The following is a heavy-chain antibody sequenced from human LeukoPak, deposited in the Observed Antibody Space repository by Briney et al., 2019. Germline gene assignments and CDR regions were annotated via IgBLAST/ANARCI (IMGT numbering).Heavy chain of an antibody. D-gene: IGHD6-13*01. CDR1: GFTVSSNY. V-gene: IGHV3-66*01. Sequence: GGSLRLSCAASGFTVSSNYMSWVRQAPGKGLEWVSVIYSGGSTYYADSVKGRFTISRDNSKNTLYLQMNSLRAEDTAVYYCARCGSSWYFDYWGPGTLVTVSS. CDR3: ARCGSSWYFDY. CDR2: IYSGGST. J-gene: IGHJ4*02.